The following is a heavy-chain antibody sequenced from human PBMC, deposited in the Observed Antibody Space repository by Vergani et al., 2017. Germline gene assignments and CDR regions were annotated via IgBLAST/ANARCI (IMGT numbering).Heavy chain of an antibody. J-gene: IGHJ5*02. V-gene: IGHV1-2*02. CDR3: ARELSRWFDP. CDR2: INPNSGGT. Sequence: QVQLVQSGAEVKKPGASVKVSCKASGYTFTGHYMHGVRQAPGQGLEWMGWINPNSGGTSYAQKFQGRVTMTRDTSISTAYMELSRLRSDDTAVYYCARELSRWFDPWGQGTLVTVSS. CDR1: GYTFTGHY.